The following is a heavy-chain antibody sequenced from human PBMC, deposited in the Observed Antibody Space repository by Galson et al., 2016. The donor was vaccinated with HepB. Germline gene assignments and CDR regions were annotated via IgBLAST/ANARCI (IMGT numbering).Heavy chain of an antibody. CDR2: ISSSSSYI. D-gene: IGHD3-9*01. CDR1: GFTFSSYS. Sequence: SLRLSCAASGFTFSSYSMNWVRQAPGKGLEWVSSISSSSSYIYYADSVKGRFTISRDNAKNSLYLQMNSLRAEDTAVYYCARDLRYFDWSLTRKANAFDIWGQGTMVTVSS. V-gene: IGHV3-21*01. CDR3: ARDLRYFDWSLTRKANAFDI. J-gene: IGHJ3*02.